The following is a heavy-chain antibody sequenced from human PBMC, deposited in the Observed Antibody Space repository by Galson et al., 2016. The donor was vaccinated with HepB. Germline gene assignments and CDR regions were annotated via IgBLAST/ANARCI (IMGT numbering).Heavy chain of an antibody. CDR1: GGSFSNYA. J-gene: IGHJ6*02. V-gene: IGHV1-69*01. CDR2: IIPMLGTT. CDR3: ARDSRIGVPSYYYAMDV. Sequence: SCKASGGSFSNYAISWVRQAPGQGLEWVGGIIPMLGTTNYAQKFLGRVTITADESTSTAYMELNSLRSEDTAMFFCARDSRIGVPSYYYAMDVWGQGTTVTVSS. D-gene: IGHD6-19*01.